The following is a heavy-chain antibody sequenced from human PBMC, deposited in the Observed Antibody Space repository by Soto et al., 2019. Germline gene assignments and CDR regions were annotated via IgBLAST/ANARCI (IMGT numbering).Heavy chain of an antibody. Sequence: EVQLVESGGGLVQPGRSLRLSCAASGFTFDDYAMHWVRQAPGKGLEWVSGISWNSGSIGYADSVKGRFTISRDNAKNSLYLQMNSLRAEDTALYYCAKDIRRTAMGFSIVYWGQGTLVTVSS. CDR1: GFTFDDYA. CDR2: ISWNSGSI. J-gene: IGHJ4*02. CDR3: AKDIRRTAMGFSIVY. D-gene: IGHD5-18*01. V-gene: IGHV3-9*01.